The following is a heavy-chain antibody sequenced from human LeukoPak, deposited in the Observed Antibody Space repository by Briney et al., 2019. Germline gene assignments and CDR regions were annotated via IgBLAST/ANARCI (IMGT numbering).Heavy chain of an antibody. CDR1: GYTFTSYD. J-gene: IGHJ4*02. CDR3: VRVVGGNKWFSSPYYFDY. D-gene: IGHD1/OR15-1a*01. CDR2: MNPNSGNT. Sequence: GASVKVSCKASGYTFTSYDINWVRQATGQGLEWMGWMNPNSGNTGYAQKFQGRVTITRNTSISTAYMELSSLRSEDTAVYYCVRVVGGNKWFSSPYYFDYWGQGTLVTVSS. V-gene: IGHV1-8*03.